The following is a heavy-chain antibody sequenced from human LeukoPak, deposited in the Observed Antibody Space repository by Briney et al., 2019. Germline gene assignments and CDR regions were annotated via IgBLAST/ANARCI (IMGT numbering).Heavy chain of an antibody. D-gene: IGHD6-13*01. CDR3: ASCLKDQHLGYQNYYYYYYMDV. Sequence: SETLSLTGTGSGGSISSSRYYWGGIRQPPGKGLEWIASISYSGTTYYNPSLKSRITISVDTSKNQFSLRLTSVTAADTAVYYCASCLKDQHLGYQNYYYYYYMDVWGKGTTVTVSS. J-gene: IGHJ6*03. V-gene: IGHV4-39*07. CDR1: GGSISSSRYY. CDR2: ISYSGTT.